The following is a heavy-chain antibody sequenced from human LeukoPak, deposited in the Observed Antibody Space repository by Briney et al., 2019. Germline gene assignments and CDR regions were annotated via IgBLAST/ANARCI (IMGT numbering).Heavy chain of an antibody. Sequence: SETLSLTCTVSGGSLIHYYWSWIRQPPGKGLEWIGYIYHSGSTNYNPPLKGRATISVDTSKNQISLRLSSVTAADTAVYYCARVDSGTYYMPFDYWGQGSLVTVSS. CDR2: IYHSGST. D-gene: IGHD1-26*01. CDR1: GGSLIHYY. CDR3: ARVDSGTYYMPFDY. J-gene: IGHJ4*02. V-gene: IGHV4-59*01.